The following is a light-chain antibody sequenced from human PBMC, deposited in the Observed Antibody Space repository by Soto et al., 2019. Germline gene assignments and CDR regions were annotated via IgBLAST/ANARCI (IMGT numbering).Light chain of an antibody. CDR1: QSVRDRY. CDR3: RQYGSSVTIT. V-gene: IGKV3-20*01. Sequence: EIRLTQSPCTLSLSQGERATLSCRASQSVRDRYFAWYQQKPGQAPSILIYDTATRATGVPDRFSGSGSGTDFALTISRLEHEDFAVYYCRQYGSSVTITFGQGTRLEIK. J-gene: IGKJ5*01. CDR2: DTA.